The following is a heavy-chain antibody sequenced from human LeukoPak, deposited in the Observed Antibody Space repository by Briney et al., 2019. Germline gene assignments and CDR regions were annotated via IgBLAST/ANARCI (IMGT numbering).Heavy chain of an antibody. Sequence: ASVKVSCKVSGYTLTELSMHWVRQAPGKGLEWMGGFDPEDGETIYPQKFQGRVTMTEDTSTDTAYMELSSLRSEDTAVYYCATAGGRSSSWLFDYWGQGTLVTVSS. V-gene: IGHV1-24*01. CDR1: GYTLTELS. CDR3: ATAGGRSSSWLFDY. D-gene: IGHD6-13*01. J-gene: IGHJ4*02. CDR2: FDPEDGET.